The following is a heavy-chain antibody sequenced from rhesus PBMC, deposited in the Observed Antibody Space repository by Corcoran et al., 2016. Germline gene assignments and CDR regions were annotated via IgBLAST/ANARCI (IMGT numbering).Heavy chain of an antibody. D-gene: IGHD4-23*01. J-gene: IGHJ4*01. Sequence: QVQLQESGPGLVKPSETLSLTCAVSGGSISSGYYYWSWIRQPPGKGLEWIGFITYRGTTSYSPSLRRRVTVSRDTSKNQFSLKLSSVTAADTAVYYCASSLYSHYAYWGQGVLVTVSS. CDR2: ITYRGTT. CDR3: ASSLYSHYAY. V-gene: IGHV4-122*02. CDR1: GGSISSGYYY.